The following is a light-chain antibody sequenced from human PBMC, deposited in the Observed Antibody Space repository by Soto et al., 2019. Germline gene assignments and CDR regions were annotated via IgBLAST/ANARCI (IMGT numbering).Light chain of an antibody. Sequence: ILLTQSPSSLSVSPVERATLSCMASQSVSSNLAWYQQKPGQAPRLLIYGASTRATDVPARFSGSGSGTEFTLTITSLQSEDFAVYCCQQYNNWPLTFGPGTRLEIK. V-gene: IGKV3D-15*01. CDR1: QSVSSN. CDR3: QQYNNWPLT. J-gene: IGKJ5*01. CDR2: GAS.